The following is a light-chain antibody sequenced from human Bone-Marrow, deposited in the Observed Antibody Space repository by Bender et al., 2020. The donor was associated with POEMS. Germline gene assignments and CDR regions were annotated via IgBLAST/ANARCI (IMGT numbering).Light chain of an antibody. CDR3: HSRDISGRYRV. J-gene: IGLJ3*02. CDR1: NIGDTG. Sequence: SYVLTQPPSVSVAPGETARITCGGNNIGDTGVQWYQVRPGQAPLLVMYYGYDRPSGIPDRFSGSMSGNTASLPITGAQAEDEADYHCHSRDISGRYRVFGGGTKLTVL. V-gene: IGLV3-21*01. CDR2: YGY.